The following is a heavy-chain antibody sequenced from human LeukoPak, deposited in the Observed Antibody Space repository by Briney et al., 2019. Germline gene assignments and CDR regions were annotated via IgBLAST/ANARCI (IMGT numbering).Heavy chain of an antibody. CDR1: GNYW. V-gene: IGHV3-74*01. J-gene: IGHJ4*02. Sequence: GGSLRLSCAASGNYWMHWVRQAPGKGLVWVSHINSDGSWTSYADSVKGRFTISKDNAKNTVYLQMNNLRTEDTAVYYCVSFYEAYWGRGTLVTVSS. CDR3: VSFYEAY. CDR2: INSDGSWT. D-gene: IGHD2/OR15-2a*01.